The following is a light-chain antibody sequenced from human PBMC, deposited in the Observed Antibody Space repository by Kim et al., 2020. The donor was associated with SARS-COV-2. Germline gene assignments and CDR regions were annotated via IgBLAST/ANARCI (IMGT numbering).Light chain of an antibody. Sequence: SVSPGQTARITCSGDVLAKKYARWFQQKPGQAPVLVFYKDSERPSGIPERFSGSSSGTTVTLTISGAQVEDEADYYCYSAADNNRVFGGGTQLTVL. CDR1: VLAKKY. CDR3: YSAADNNRV. J-gene: IGLJ3*02. CDR2: KDS. V-gene: IGLV3-27*01.